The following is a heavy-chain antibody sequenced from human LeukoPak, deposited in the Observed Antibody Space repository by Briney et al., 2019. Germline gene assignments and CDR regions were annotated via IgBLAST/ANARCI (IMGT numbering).Heavy chain of an antibody. V-gene: IGHV4-59*01. CDR1: GGSISSYY. Sequence: SETLSLTCTVSGGSISSYYWSWIRQPPGKGLEWIGYIYYSGSTNYNPSLKSRVTISVDTSKNQFSLKLGSVTAEDTAVYYCARGLYYGSGSYYMDVWGKGTTVTISS. D-gene: IGHD3-10*01. J-gene: IGHJ6*03. CDR3: ARGLYYGSGSYYMDV. CDR2: IYYSGST.